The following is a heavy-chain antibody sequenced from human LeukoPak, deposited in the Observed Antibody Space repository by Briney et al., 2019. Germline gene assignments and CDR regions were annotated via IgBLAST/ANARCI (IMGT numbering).Heavy chain of an antibody. V-gene: IGHV3-30-3*01. Sequence: PGTSLRLSCVVSGFNFDVYSMNWVRQAPGKGLAWVAVIQHDGGDKYYADSVKGRFTVSRDNSENTLYLHMNGLRPEDTGIYYCARIGFGFSYGQGYDHWGQGTLVSVSS. D-gene: IGHD5-18*01. J-gene: IGHJ4*02. CDR1: GFNFDVYS. CDR3: ARIGFGFSYGQGYDH. CDR2: IQHDGGDK.